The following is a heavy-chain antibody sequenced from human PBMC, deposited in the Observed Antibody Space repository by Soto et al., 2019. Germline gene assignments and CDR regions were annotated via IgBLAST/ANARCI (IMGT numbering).Heavy chain of an antibody. J-gene: IGHJ5*02. CDR3: AHGPYSYDFWSGYYSDWFDP. CDR1: GFSLSTSGVG. CDR2: IYWNDDK. V-gene: IGHV2-5*01. Sequence: SGPTLVNPTQTLTLTCTFSGFSLSTSGVGVGWIRQPPGKALEWLALIYWNDDKRYSPSLKSRLTITKDTSKNQVVLTMTNMDPVDTATYYCAHGPYSYDFWSGYYSDWFDPWGQGTLVTVSS. D-gene: IGHD3-3*01.